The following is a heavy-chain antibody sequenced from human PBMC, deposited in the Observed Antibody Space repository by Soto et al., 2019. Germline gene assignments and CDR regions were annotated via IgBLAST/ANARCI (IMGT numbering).Heavy chain of an antibody. V-gene: IGHV3-15*01. D-gene: IGHD2-15*01. CDR2: IKSKTDGGTT. J-gene: IGHJ6*03. CDR3: TTGECSGGSCYYDYYYYYMGV. Sequence: GGSLRLSCAASGFTFSNAWMSWVRQAPGKGLEWVGRIKSKTDGGTTDYAAPVKGRFTISRGDSKNTLYLQMNSLKTEDTAVYYCTTGECSGGSCYYDYYYYYMGVWGKGTTVTVSS. CDR1: GFTFSNAW.